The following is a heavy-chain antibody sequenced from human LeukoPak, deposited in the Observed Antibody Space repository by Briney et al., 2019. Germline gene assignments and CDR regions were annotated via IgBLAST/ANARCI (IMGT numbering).Heavy chain of an antibody. J-gene: IGHJ3*02. CDR3: ARREVTETDAFDI. CDR2: IYYSGST. V-gene: IGHV4-59*01. D-gene: IGHD4-23*01. Sequence: NPSEALSLTCTVSGGSISSNYWSWIRQPPGKGLEWIGYIYYSGSTNYNPSLTSRVTISVDTSKNQFSLKLSSVTAADTAVYYCARREVTETDAFDIWGQGTMVTVSS. CDR1: GGSISSNY.